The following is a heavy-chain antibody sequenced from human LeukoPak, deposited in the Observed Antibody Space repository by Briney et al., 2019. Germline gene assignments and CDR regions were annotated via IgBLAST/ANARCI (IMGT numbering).Heavy chain of an antibody. V-gene: IGHV4-59*01. CDR2: IYYSGST. CDR1: GGSISSYY. D-gene: IGHD2-2*01. J-gene: IGHJ4*02. CDR3: ARGTIGFGSSLFDY. Sequence: SETLSLTCTVSGGSISSYYWSWIRQPPGKGLEWIGYIYYSGSTNYNPSLKSRVTTSVDTSKNQFSLKLSSVTAADTAVYYCARGTIGFGSSLFDYWGQGTLVTVSS.